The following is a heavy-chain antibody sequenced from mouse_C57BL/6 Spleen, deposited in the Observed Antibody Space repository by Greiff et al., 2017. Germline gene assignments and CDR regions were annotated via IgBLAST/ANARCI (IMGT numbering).Heavy chain of an antibody. V-gene: IGHV7-3*01. J-gene: IGHJ2*01. D-gene: IGHD1-1*01. Sequence: EVMLVESGGGLVQPGGSLSLSCAASGFTFTDYYMSWVRQPPGKALEWLGFIRNKANGYTTEYSASVKGRFTISRDNSQSILYLQMNALRAEDSATYYCAFHYGSSYRYFDYWGQGTTLTVSS. CDR3: AFHYGSSYRYFDY. CDR2: IRNKANGYTT. CDR1: GFTFTDYY.